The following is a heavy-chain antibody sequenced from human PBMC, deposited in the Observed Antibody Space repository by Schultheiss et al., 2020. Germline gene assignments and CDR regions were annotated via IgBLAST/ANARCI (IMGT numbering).Heavy chain of an antibody. J-gene: IGHJ4*02. Sequence: GGSLRLSCAASGFTFSSYSMNWVRQAPGKGLEWVSYISSSGSTIYYADSVKGRFTISRDNAKNSVYLQMDSLRAEDTAVYYCAKAPYYYDSSGYSDYWGQGTLVTVSS. CDR2: ISSSGSTI. CDR3: AKAPYYYDSSGYSDY. V-gene: IGHV3-48*04. D-gene: IGHD3-22*01. CDR1: GFTFSSYS.